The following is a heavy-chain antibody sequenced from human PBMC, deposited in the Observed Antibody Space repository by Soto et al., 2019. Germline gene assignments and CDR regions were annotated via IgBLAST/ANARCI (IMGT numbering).Heavy chain of an antibody. CDR1: GFIFTNYA. Sequence: EVQLLESGGGLVQPGGSLRLSCAASGFIFTNYAMSWVRQAPGEGLEWVSAITRDGTIYYTESVKGRFTISRDNSKNTVYLQMNGLRDEDTAVYYCVKASYEGAYGDFWGQGRLVTVSS. D-gene: IGHD3-22*01. CDR2: ITRDGTI. CDR3: VKASYEGAYGDF. J-gene: IGHJ4*02. V-gene: IGHV3-23*01.